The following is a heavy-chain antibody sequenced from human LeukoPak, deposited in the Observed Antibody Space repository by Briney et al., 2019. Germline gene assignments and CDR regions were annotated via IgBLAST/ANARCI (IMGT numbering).Heavy chain of an antibody. V-gene: IGHV3-74*01. J-gene: IGHJ5*02. Sequence: GGSLRLSCAASGFTFSSYWMHWVRQAPGKGLVWVSRINSDGSSTSYADSVKGRFTISRDNAKNTLYLQMNSLRAEDTAVYHCARDVGYRSWFDPWGQGTLVIVSS. CDR2: INSDGSST. D-gene: IGHD5-18*01. CDR3: ARDVGYRSWFDP. CDR1: GFTFSSYW.